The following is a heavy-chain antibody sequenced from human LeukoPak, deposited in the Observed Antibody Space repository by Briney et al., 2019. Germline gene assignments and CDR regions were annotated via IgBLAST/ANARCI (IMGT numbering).Heavy chain of an antibody. CDR1: GGSISSGGYY. CDR2: IYYSGST. J-gene: IGHJ4*02. Sequence: SETLSLTCTVSGGSISSGGYYWSWIRQHPGKGLEWIGYIYYSGSTYHNPSLKSRVTISVDTSKNQFSLKLSSVTAADTAVYYCVSYYYDSSGYYYDYWGQGTLVTVSS. V-gene: IGHV4-31*03. CDR3: VSYYYDSSGYYYDY. D-gene: IGHD3-22*01.